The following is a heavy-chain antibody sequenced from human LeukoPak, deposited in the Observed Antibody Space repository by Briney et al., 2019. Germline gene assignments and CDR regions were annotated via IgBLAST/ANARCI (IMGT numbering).Heavy chain of an antibody. J-gene: IGHJ4*02. CDR2: INHSGGT. CDR1: GGSVSGYY. D-gene: IGHD6-13*01. Sequence: SETLSLTCAVYGGSVSGYYWNWIRQPPGKGLEWIGEINHSGGTNYNPSLKSRVTISVDTSKNQFFLKMSSVTAADTAVYYCARETMYSSRVWGRWRQGTLVTVSS. CDR3: ARETMYSSRVWGR. V-gene: IGHV4-34*01.